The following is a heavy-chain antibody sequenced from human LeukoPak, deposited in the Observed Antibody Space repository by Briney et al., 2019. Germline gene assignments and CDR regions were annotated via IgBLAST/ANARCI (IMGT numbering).Heavy chain of an antibody. CDR3: ATLKRGSIYGYFDF. D-gene: IGHD5-18*01. Sequence: SETLSLTCTVSGGSITSHYWSWIRQPPGKGLEWIAYVLDSVRTKGNPSLQSRLTLSADTSKNRFSLRLSSVTAADTAVYYCATLKRGSIYGYFDFWGQGIKVTVSS. CDR1: GGSITSHY. V-gene: IGHV4-59*11. CDR2: VLDSVRT. J-gene: IGHJ4*02.